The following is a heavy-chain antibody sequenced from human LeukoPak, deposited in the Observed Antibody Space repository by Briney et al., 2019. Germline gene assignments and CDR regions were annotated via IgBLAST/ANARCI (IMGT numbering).Heavy chain of an antibody. Sequence: PGGSLRRSCSASEFTFSRYAMHWGRQAPGKGLEYVSGISSNEDSVKGRFTISRDNSKNTLNLQMSSLRAEDTAVYYCVKGGGNSRPYFFDYWGQGTLITVSS. CDR2: ISSNE. CDR1: EFTFSRYA. CDR3: VKGGGNSRPYFFDY. J-gene: IGHJ4*02. V-gene: IGHV3-NL1*01. D-gene: IGHD4-23*01.